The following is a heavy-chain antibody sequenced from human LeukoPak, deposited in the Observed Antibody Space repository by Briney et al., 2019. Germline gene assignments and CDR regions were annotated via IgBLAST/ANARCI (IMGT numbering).Heavy chain of an antibody. J-gene: IGHJ6*03. CDR2: INPNSGGT. Sequence: ASVKVSCKASGYTFTGYYMHWVRQAPGQGLEWMGWINPNSGGTNYAQKFQGRVTMTRDTSISTAYMELSSLRSDDTAVYYCARGPSCYTRGYYYYYYMDVWGKGTTVTVSS. CDR3: ARGPSCYTRGYYYYYYMDV. V-gene: IGHV1-2*02. CDR1: GYTFTGYY. D-gene: IGHD2-2*02.